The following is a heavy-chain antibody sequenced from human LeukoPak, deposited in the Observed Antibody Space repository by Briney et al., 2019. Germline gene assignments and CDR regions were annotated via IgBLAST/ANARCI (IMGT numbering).Heavy chain of an antibody. CDR1: GFTFSSYS. J-gene: IGHJ4*02. D-gene: IGHD4/OR15-4a*01. Sequence: GGSLRLSCAASGFTFSSYSMNWVRQAPGKGLEWVSSISSSSSYIYYADSVKGRFTISRDNAKNSLYLQMNSLRAEDTAVHYCARRAGAYSHPYDFWGKGTLVTVSS. V-gene: IGHV3-21*01. CDR3: ARRAGAYSHPYDF. CDR2: ISSSSSYI.